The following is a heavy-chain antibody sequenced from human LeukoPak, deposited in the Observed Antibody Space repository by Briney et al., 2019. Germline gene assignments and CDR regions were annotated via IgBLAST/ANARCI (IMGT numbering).Heavy chain of an antibody. J-gene: IGHJ4*02. V-gene: IGHV1-2*02. Sequence: ASVKVSCKASGYTFTGYYMHWVRQAPGQGLEWMGWINPNSGGTNYAQKFQGRVTMTRDASISTAYMELSRLRSDDTAVYYCARDPGYCSGGSCYPDWGQGTLVTVSS. CDR1: GYTFTGYY. CDR3: ARDPGYCSGGSCYPD. D-gene: IGHD2-15*01. CDR2: INPNSGGT.